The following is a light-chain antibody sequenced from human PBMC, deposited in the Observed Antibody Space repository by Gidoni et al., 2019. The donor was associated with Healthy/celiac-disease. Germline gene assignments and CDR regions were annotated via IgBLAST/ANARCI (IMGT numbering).Light chain of an antibody. J-gene: IGKJ4*01. CDR3: QQSYSTPPT. Sequence: DIQMTPSPSSLSASVGDRVTITCRASQSISSYLNWYQQKPGKAPKLLIYAASSLQSGVPSRFSGSGSGTAFTLTISILQPEDFATYYCQQSYSTPPTFGGGTKVEIK. V-gene: IGKV1-39*01. CDR1: QSISSY. CDR2: AAS.